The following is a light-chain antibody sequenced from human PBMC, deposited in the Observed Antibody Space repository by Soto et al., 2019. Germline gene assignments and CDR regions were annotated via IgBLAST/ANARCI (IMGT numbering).Light chain of an antibody. Sequence: QSVLTQPLSASGTPGQRVTISCSGSSSNIGSNYVYWYQQLPGTAPKLLIYRNNQRPSGVPDRFSGSKSGTSASLAISGLRSEDEADYYCAAWDDSLSGAVFGGGTKLTVL. CDR2: RNN. CDR1: SSNIGSNY. J-gene: IGLJ2*01. V-gene: IGLV1-47*01. CDR3: AAWDDSLSGAV.